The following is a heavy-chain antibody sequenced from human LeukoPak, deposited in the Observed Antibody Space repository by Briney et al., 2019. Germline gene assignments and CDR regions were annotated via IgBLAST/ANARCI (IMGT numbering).Heavy chain of an antibody. CDR2: IYPGDSDT. J-gene: IGHJ3*02. CDR3: ARQRSYYDISGYYYAFDI. CDR1: GYSFTSYW. D-gene: IGHD3-22*01. V-gene: IGHV5-51*01. Sequence: GESLKISCKGSGYSFTSYWIGWVRQMPGKGLEWMGIIYPGDSDTRYSPSFQGQVTISADKSISTAYLQWSSLKASDTAMYYCARQRSYYDISGYYYAFDIWGQGTMVTVSS.